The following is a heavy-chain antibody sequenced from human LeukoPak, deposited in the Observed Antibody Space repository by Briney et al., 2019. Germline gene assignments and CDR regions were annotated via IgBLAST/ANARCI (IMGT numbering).Heavy chain of an antibody. Sequence: SGESLEISCKGSGYSFTSYWIGWVRQLPGKGLEWMGIIYPGDSDTRYSPSFQGQVTISADKSISTAYLQWSSLKASDTAMYYCARRAGGGSTSRGAFDIWGQGTMVTVSS. CDR3: ARRAGGGSTSRGAFDI. CDR2: IYPGDSDT. V-gene: IGHV5-51*01. CDR1: GYSFTSYW. J-gene: IGHJ3*02. D-gene: IGHD2-2*01.